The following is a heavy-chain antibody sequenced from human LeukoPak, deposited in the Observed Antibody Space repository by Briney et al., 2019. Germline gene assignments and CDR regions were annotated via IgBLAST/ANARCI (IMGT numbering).Heavy chain of an antibody. CDR3: AKYRGFGDSYDS. CDR2: IGGTGGNT. V-gene: IGHV3-23*01. Sequence: GGSLRLSCAASGFPFTSYAMSWVRQAPGKGLEWVSSIGGTGGNTYYADSVKGRFTISRDNSKNTLYLQMNSLRAEDTAVYYCAKYRGFGDSYDSWGQGTLVTVSS. J-gene: IGHJ4*02. D-gene: IGHD3-10*01. CDR1: GFPFTSYA.